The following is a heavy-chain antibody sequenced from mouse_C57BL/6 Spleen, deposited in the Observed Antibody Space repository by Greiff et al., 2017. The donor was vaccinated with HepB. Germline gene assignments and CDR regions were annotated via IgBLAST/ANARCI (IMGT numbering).Heavy chain of an antibody. V-gene: IGHV1-52*01. J-gene: IGHJ3*01. CDR2: IDPSDSET. D-gene: IGHD2-5*01. CDR3: ARDYSNYVAWFAY. CDR1: GYTFTSYW. Sequence: QVQLQQPGAELVRPGSSVKLSCKASGYTFTSYWMHWVKQRPIQGLEWIGNIDPSDSETHYNQKFKVKATLTVDKSSSTAYMQLSSLTSEDSAVYYCARDYSNYVAWFAYWGQGTLVTVSA.